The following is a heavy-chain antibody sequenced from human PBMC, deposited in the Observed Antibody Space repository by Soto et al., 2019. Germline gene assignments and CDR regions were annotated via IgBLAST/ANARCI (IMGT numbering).Heavy chain of an antibody. CDR2: IYHSGST. Sequence: QVQLQESGPGLVKPSGTLSLTCTVTGGASVTPINYWTWVRRAPGKGLEWIGEIYHSGSTNYNPSLKSRVSISVDKSKNQLSLKLTSVTAADTAMYYCARGLAGEGFFDYWGQGTLVTVSS. J-gene: IGHJ4*02. CDR1: GGASVTPINY. D-gene: IGHD6-13*01. CDR3: ARGLAGEGFFDY. V-gene: IGHV4-4*02.